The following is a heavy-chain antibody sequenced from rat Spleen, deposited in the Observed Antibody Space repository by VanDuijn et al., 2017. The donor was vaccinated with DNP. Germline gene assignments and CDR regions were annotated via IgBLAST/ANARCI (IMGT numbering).Heavy chain of an antibody. CDR2: IAYDGSRT. J-gene: IGHJ2*01. D-gene: IGHD1-7*01. Sequence: EVQLVESGGGLVQPGRSLKLSCAASGFSFSDYNMAWVRQAPKKGLEWVATIAYDGSRTYYRDSVKGRFTISRDTAKTTLYLQMDSLRSEDTATYYCATPSSYYGDYWGQGVMVTVSS. CDR3: ATPSSYYGDY. V-gene: IGHV5S10*01. CDR1: GFSFSDYN.